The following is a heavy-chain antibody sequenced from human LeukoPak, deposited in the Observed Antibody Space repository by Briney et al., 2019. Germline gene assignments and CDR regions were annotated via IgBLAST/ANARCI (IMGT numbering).Heavy chain of an antibody. CDR3: ARHGYSSGPPDY. CDR1: GFTFGSYE. V-gene: IGHV4-39*01. Sequence: GSLRLSCAASGFTFGSYEMNWIRQPPGKGLEWIGSIYYSGSTYYNPSLKSRVTISVDTSKNQFSLKLSSVTAADTSVYYCARHGYSSGPPDYWGQGTLVTVSS. D-gene: IGHD6-19*01. J-gene: IGHJ4*02. CDR2: IYYSGST.